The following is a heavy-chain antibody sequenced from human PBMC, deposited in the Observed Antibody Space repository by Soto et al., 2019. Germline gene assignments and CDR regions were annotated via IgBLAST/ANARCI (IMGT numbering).Heavy chain of an antibody. Sequence: ASVKVSCKASGFSLTGYYFHWIRAAPGQGLEWLGWINPNTGGTTYAQKFQGRVTLTWDTSINTAYMELSSLRPDDTAMYYCARERYQLLSDGMDVWGQGTSVPVCS. CDR3: ARERYQLLSDGMDV. CDR2: INPNTGGT. CDR1: GFSLTGYY. V-gene: IGHV1-2*02. J-gene: IGHJ6*02. D-gene: IGHD3-10*01.